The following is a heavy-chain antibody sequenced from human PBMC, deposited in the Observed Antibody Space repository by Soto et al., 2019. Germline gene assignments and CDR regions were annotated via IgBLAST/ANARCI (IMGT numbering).Heavy chain of an antibody. CDR3: AVISGRPSSYYGMDV. CDR1: GYSFTSRD. V-gene: IGHV1-8*01. Sequence: ASVKVSCKTSGYSFTSRDVNWVRQAPGQGLEWLGWMNPNGGSTGYAPEFQGRVTMTGDNSMSTAYMELRALRSEDTAVYYCAVISGRPSSYYGMDVWGQGTTVTVSS. D-gene: IGHD1-26*01. J-gene: IGHJ6*02. CDR2: MNPNGGST.